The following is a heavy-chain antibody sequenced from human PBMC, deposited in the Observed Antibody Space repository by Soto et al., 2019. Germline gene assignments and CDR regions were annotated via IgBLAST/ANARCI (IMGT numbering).Heavy chain of an antibody. V-gene: IGHV3-15*07. CDR1: SVSNAW. D-gene: IGHD3-16*02. CDR3: TTQLSSYRNYLYYYYGMDV. Sequence: SVSNAWMNWVRQATGKGLEWVGRIKSKTDGGAIDYAAPIKGRFTISREDSKNTLYLQMNSLKTEDTAVYYCTTQLSSYRNYLYYYYGMDVWGQGTTVTVSS. J-gene: IGHJ6*02. CDR2: IKSKTDGGAI.